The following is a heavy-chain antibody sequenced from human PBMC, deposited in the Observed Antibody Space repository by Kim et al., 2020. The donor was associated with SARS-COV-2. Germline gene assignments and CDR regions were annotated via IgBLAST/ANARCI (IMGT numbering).Heavy chain of an antibody. V-gene: IGHV3-30*04. J-gene: IGHJ4*02. CDR3: ARVARGVIGGGHCDY. Sequence: GGSLRLSCAASGFTFYGYAMDWVRQAPGKGLEWVAVISYDGGSQYYADSVKGRFTISRDNSKNTVYLQINSLRPEDTGIYYCARVARGVIGGGHCDYWGQGTLVTVSS. CDR1: GFTFYGYA. D-gene: IGHD3-10*01. CDR2: ISYDGGSQ.